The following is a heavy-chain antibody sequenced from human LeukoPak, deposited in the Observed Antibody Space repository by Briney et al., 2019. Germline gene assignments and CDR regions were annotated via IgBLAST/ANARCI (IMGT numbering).Heavy chain of an antibody. CDR1: GGTFSSYA. V-gene: IGHV1-69*05. CDR3: ARDREVTAPQYYFDY. D-gene: IGHD2-21*02. Sequence: SVKVSCKASGGTFSSYAISWVRQAPGQGLEWMGGIIPIFGTANYAQKFQGRVTMTRDTSTSTVYMELSSLRSEDTAVYYCARDREVTAPQYYFDYWGQRTLVTVSS. CDR2: IIPIFGTA. J-gene: IGHJ4*02.